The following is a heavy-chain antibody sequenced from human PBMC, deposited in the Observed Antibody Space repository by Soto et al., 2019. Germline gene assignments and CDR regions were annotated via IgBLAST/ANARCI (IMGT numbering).Heavy chain of an antibody. CDR1: GGTFSSYA. D-gene: IGHD3-16*02. J-gene: IGHJ6*02. Sequence: QVQLVQSGAEVKKPGSSVKVSCKASGGTFSSYAISWVRQAPGQGLEWMGGSIPIFGTANYAQKFQGRVTITADESTSTAYMELSSLRSEDTAVYYCARGRIDYYYYYYGMDVWGQGTTVTVSS. CDR2: SIPIFGTA. CDR3: ARGRIDYYYYYYGMDV. V-gene: IGHV1-69*01.